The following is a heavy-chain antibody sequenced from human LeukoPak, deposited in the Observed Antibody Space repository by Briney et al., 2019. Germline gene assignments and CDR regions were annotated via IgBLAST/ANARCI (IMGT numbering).Heavy chain of an antibody. J-gene: IGHJ6*04. V-gene: IGHV5-51*01. Sequence: GESLKISCKGSGYSFTSYWIGWVRQMPWKGLEWMGIIYPGDSDTRYSPSFQGQVTISADKSISTAYLQRSSLKASDTAMYYCARHVEYYYGSGSPWYYGMVVWGKGTTVTVSS. CDR1: GYSFTSYW. CDR2: IYPGDSDT. D-gene: IGHD3-10*01. CDR3: ARHVEYYYGSGSPWYYGMVV.